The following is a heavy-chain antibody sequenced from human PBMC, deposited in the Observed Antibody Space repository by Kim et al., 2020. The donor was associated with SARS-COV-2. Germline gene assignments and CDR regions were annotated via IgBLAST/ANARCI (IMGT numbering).Heavy chain of an antibody. Sequence: GGSLRLSCAASGFNFASYGIYWVRQTPGKGLEWVAIISFDGNNKYYSDSVKGRFTISRDTSNNTVYLQMNSLRVDDTALYYCARDGQWVVRWMDFWGQGTLVTVSS. CDR1: GFNFASYG. CDR2: ISFDGNNK. CDR3: ARDGQWVVRWMDF. V-gene: IGHV3-33*05. J-gene: IGHJ4*02. D-gene: IGHD1-26*01.